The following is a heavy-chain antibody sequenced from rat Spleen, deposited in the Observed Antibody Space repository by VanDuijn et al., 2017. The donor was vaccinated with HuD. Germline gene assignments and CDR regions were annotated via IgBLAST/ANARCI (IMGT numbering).Heavy chain of an antibody. J-gene: IGHJ3*01. CDR3: TRELAY. V-gene: IGHV2-63*01. CDR2: MRYNGDT. CDR1: GFSLTSYG. Sequence: QVQMKETGPGLVQTTQTLSVTCTVSGFSLTSYGVHWVRQAPGKGLEWMGRMRYNGDTSYNSVFKSRLSISRDTSKNQVFLKMNSLQTDDTGTYYCTRELAYWGQGTLVTVSS.